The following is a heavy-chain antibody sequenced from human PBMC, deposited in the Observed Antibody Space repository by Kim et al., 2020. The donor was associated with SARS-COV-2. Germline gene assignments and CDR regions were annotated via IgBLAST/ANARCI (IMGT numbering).Heavy chain of an antibody. J-gene: IGHJ3*01. CDR1: GFTFTSHD. CDR2: VSGSGNRE. Sequence: GGSLRLSCGASGFTFTSHDLQWVRQAPGKGPEWISGVSGSGNREFYAESVKGRFTISRDNSKNTVYLQLNILRAEYTAIYYCVRQVAGSNFDVWGQGTMV. V-gene: IGHV3-23*01. CDR3: VRQVAGSNFDV. D-gene: IGHD3-10*01.